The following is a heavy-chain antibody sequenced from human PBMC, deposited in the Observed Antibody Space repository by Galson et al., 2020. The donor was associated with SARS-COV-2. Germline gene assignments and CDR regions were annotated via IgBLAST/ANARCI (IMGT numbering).Heavy chain of an antibody. Sequence: SETLSLTCTVSGGSISSYYWSWIRQPPGKGLEWIGYIYYSGSTNYNPSLKSRVTISVDTSKNQFSLKLSSVTAADTAVYYCARVRWIWEMATIPLYYFDYWGQGTLATVSS. J-gene: IGHJ4*02. CDR1: GGSISSYY. CDR2: IYYSGST. CDR3: ARVRWIWEMATIPLYYFDY. V-gene: IGHV4-59*01. D-gene: IGHD5-12*01.